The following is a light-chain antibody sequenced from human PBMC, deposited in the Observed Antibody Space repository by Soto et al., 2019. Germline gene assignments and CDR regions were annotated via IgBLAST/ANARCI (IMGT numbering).Light chain of an antibody. V-gene: IGKV3-20*01. CDR2: GAS. CDR3: QQYGSSPRT. Sequence: EIVLTQSPGTLSLSPGERATLPCRASQSVSSNFLAWYQQKPGQAPRLLIYGASSRATGIPDRFSGSGSGTDFTLTISRLEPEDFAVYYCQQYGSSPRTFGRGTKVEIK. J-gene: IGKJ1*01. CDR1: QSVSSNF.